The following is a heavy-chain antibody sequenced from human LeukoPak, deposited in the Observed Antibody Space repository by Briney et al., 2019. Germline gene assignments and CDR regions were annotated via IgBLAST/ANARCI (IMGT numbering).Heavy chain of an antibody. V-gene: IGHV6-1*01. CDR1: GDSVSSNSAA. CDR3: AQADSTGYFYFQH. J-gene: IGHJ1*01. D-gene: IGHD3-22*01. Sequence: SQTLSLTCAISGDSVSSNSAAWNWIRQAPARGLEWQGGTYYRSEWYNAYAVSVKSRININPDTSKNQFSLQLNSVTPEDTAVYYCAQADSTGYFYFQHWGQGTLVTVSS. CDR2: TYYRSEWYN.